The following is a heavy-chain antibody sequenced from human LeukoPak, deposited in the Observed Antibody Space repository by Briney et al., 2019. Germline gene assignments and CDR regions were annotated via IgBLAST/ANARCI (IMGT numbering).Heavy chain of an antibody. CDR1: GFTFSIYG. D-gene: IGHD6-13*01. J-gene: IGHJ4*02. V-gene: IGHV3-30*02. Sequence: GGSLRLSCAASGFTFSIYGMHWVRQAPGKGLEWVTIVRFDGSSKYYADSVKGRFTISRDNSKNTLYLQVNSLRAEDTALYYCAKDSSSNWYVPTGIDYWGQGTLVTVSS. CDR2: VRFDGSSK. CDR3: AKDSSSNWYVPTGIDY.